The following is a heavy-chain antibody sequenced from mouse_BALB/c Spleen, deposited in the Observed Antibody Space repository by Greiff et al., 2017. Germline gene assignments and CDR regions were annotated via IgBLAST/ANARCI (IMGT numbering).Heavy chain of an antibody. CDR3: ASRGYYYAMDY. D-gene: IGHD3-1*01. Sequence: EVMLVESGGGLVKPGGSLKLSCAASGFTFSSYAMSWVRQTPEKRLEWVATISSGGSYTYYPDSVKGRFTISRDNAKNTLYLQMSSLRSEDTAMYYCASRGYYYAMDYWGQGTSVTVSS. V-gene: IGHV5-9-1*01. CDR2: ISSGGSYT. CDR1: GFTFSSYA. J-gene: IGHJ4*01.